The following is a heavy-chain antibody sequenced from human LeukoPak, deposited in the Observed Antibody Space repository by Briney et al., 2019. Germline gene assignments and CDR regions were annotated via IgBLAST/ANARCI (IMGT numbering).Heavy chain of an antibody. CDR3: ARTTIAAREADY. Sequence: PGGSLRPSSAASGFTFSRYSTHWVRQAPGKGLEYVSAISNNGGSTFYADSVNGRFTISRDNSKNTLYLQMGSLRTEDMAVYYCARTTIAAREADYSSQGTLVTVSS. CDR2: ISNNGGST. V-gene: IGHV3-64*02. CDR1: GFTFSRYS. D-gene: IGHD6-6*01. J-gene: IGHJ4*02.